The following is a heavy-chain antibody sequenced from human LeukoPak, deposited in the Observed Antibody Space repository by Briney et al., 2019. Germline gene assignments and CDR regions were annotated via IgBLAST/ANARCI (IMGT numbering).Heavy chain of an antibody. CDR3: AKRDYYDSSGYSPLFDS. CDR2: MSGSGYTT. D-gene: IGHD3-22*01. V-gene: IGHV3-23*01. Sequence: PGGSLRLSCAASGFTFSNYAMSWVRQAPGKGLEWVSGMSGSGYTTFCADSVKGRFTISRDNSKNTLYLQVNSLRAEDTAVYYCAKRDYYDSSGYSPLFDSWGQGTLVTVSS. CDR1: GFTFSNYA. J-gene: IGHJ4*02.